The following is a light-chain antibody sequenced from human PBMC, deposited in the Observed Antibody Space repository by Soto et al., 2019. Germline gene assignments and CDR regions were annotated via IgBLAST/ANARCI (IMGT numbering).Light chain of an antibody. CDR2: GAS. CDR3: QQYNDWPPIT. J-gene: IGKJ3*01. V-gene: IGKV3-15*01. Sequence: VMTQSPPTLSVSPGARATLSCRASQSVSTDLAWYQQKPGQAPRLLIYGASTRATDVPARFSGGVSGTEFTLTISSLHSEDVASNYCQQYNDWPPITFGPGTKVDIK. CDR1: QSVSTD.